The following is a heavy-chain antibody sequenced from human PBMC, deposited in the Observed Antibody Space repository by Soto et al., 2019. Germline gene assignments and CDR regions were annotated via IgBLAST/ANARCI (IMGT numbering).Heavy chain of an antibody. D-gene: IGHD5-18*01. V-gene: IGHV3-33*01. CDR2: IWYDGSNK. J-gene: IGHJ4*02. CDR1: GFTFSSYG. Sequence: PGGSLRLSCAASGFTFSSYGMHWVRQAPGKGLEWVAVIWYDGSNKYYADSVKGRFTISRDNSKNTLYLQMNSLRAEDTAVYYCARGLYSYGSGPDYWGQGTLVTVSS. CDR3: ARGLYSYGSGPDY.